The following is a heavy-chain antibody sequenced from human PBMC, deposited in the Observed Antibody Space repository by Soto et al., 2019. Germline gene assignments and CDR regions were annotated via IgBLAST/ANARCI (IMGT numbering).Heavy chain of an antibody. D-gene: IGHD3-10*01. J-gene: IGHJ6*02. Sequence: PGESLKISCKGSGYSFTSYWISWVHQMPGKGLEWMGRIDPSDSYTNYSPSFQGHVTISADKSISTAYLQWSSLKASDTAMYYCARRLRGSGSYWYYYYGMDVWGQGTTVTVSS. V-gene: IGHV5-10-1*01. CDR3: ARRLRGSGSYWYYYYGMDV. CDR2: IDPSDSYT. CDR1: GYSFTSYW.